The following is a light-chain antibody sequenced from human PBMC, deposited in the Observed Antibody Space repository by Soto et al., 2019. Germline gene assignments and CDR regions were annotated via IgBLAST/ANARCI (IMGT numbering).Light chain of an antibody. CDR2: DAS. J-gene: IGKJ1*01. CDR3: QQYDHPPRT. Sequence: DIQMIQSPSSLSASVGDRVTITCQASQAFSNYLNWYQQKPGKAPKLLIYDASNLERGVPSRFSERGSRTDFTFTISSLQPEDLATYYCQQYDHPPRTFGLGTKVEIK. V-gene: IGKV1-33*01. CDR1: QAFSNY.